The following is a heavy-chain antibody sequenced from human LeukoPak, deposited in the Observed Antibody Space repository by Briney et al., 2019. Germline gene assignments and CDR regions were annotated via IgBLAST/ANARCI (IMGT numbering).Heavy chain of an antibody. J-gene: IGHJ5*02. V-gene: IGHV1-69*13. CDR1: GGTFSSYV. CDR3: VTDYGA. D-gene: IGHD4-17*01. Sequence: ASVKVSCKVSGGTFSSYVLRWVRQAPGQGLEWMGGIIPIFDKPNYARKFQGRVAISADGSTSTTYMELSSLRSDDTAIYYCVTDYGAWGQGTLVTASS. CDR2: IIPIFDKP.